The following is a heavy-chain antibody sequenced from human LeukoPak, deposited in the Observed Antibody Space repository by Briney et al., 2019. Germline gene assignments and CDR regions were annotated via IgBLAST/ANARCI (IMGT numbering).Heavy chain of an antibody. V-gene: IGHV4-39*01. Sequence: SETLPHPCTVSGGSISSSSDYGGWIRQPPGKGLEWIGSIYYSGSTYYNPSLKSRVTISVDTSKNQFSLKLSSVTAADTAVYYCANTILGDYYDYYIQDWGQGTTVTVSS. J-gene: IGHJ6*03. CDR1: GGSISSSSDY. CDR3: ANTILGDYYDYYIQD. D-gene: IGHD3-3*01. CDR2: IYYSGST.